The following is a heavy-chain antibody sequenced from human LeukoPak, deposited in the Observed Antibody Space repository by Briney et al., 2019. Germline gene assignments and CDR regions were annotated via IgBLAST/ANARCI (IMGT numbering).Heavy chain of an antibody. CDR2: ISHDGSDK. V-gene: IGHV3-30*04. Sequence: GGSLRLSCAASGFIFSSYAMHWVRQAPDKGLEWVAVISHDGSDKYYADSVKGRFTISRDNSKKTLYLQMNSLRAEDTAVYYCAKHYYDSSGYYYYYMDVWGKGTTVTVSS. D-gene: IGHD3-22*01. CDR1: GFIFSSYA. CDR3: AKHYYDSSGYYYYYMDV. J-gene: IGHJ6*03.